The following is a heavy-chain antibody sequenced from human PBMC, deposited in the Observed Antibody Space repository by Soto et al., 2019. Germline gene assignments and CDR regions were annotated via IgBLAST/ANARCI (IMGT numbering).Heavy chain of an antibody. D-gene: IGHD3-3*01. CDR2: IYPSDSDT. V-gene: IGHV5-51*01. CDR3: ARGGVSTRTFDY. J-gene: IGHJ4*02. Sequence: GESLKISCKGSGYNFTGYWIAWVRQMPGKGLELMGIIYPSDSDTRYRPSFQGQVTISADKSISSAYLQWSSLRASDTAMYYCARGGVSTRTFDYWGQGTPVTVSS. CDR1: GYNFTGYW.